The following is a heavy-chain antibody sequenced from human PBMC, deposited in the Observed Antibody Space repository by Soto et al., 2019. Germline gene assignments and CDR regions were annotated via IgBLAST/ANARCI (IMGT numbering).Heavy chain of an antibody. J-gene: IGHJ4*02. CDR2: IAPGNGNT. D-gene: IGHD2-21*01. V-gene: IGHV1-3*01. Sequence: ASVKVSCKASGYTFTDSAIHWVRQAPGQSLELLGWIAPGNGNTKYSQKFQGRVTITRDTSAATAYMELSSLRSEDTAVYYCAKGSRMWTPDYWGQGTLVTVSS. CDR1: GYTFTDSA. CDR3: AKGSRMWTPDY.